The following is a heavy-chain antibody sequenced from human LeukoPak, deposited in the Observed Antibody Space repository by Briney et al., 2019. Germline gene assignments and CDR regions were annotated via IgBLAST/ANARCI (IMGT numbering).Heavy chain of an antibody. D-gene: IGHD6-19*01. V-gene: IGHV3-48*01. CDR2: ISSSSSTI. J-gene: IGHJ4*02. CDR3: ARDSKQWLVDY. Sequence: GGSLRLSCAASGFTFISYSMNWVRQAPGKGLEWVSYISSSSSTIYYADSVKGRFTISRDNAKNSLYLQMNSLRAEDTAVYYCARDSKQWLVDYWGQGTLVTVSS. CDR1: GFTFISYS.